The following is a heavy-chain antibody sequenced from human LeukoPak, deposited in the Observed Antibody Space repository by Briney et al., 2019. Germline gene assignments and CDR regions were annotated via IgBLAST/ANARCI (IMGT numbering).Heavy chain of an antibody. CDR3: ARGAATTYWYFDL. Sequence: ASVTVSFKAPGYTFTSYGISWVRQAPGQGLEWMGWISAYNGNTNYAQKLQGRVTMTTDTSTSTAYMELRSLRSDDTAVYYCARGAATTYWYFDLWGRGTLVTVSS. CDR2: ISAYNGNT. J-gene: IGHJ2*01. D-gene: IGHD2-15*01. V-gene: IGHV1-18*01. CDR1: GYTFTSYG.